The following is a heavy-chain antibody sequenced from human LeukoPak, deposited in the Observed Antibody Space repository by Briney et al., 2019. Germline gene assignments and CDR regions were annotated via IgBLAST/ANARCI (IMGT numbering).Heavy chain of an antibody. V-gene: IGHV3-53*01. CDR3: ARRSGSYFHYYHYYMDV. CDR1: GFTVSSNY. D-gene: IGHD1-26*01. CDR2: IYSGGST. Sequence: GGSLRLSCAASGFTVSSNYMSWVRQAPGKGLEGVSVIYSGGSTYYADPVKGRFTISRDNSKNTLYLQMNSLRAEDTAVYYCARRSGSYFHYYHYYMDVWGKGTTVTVSS. J-gene: IGHJ6*03.